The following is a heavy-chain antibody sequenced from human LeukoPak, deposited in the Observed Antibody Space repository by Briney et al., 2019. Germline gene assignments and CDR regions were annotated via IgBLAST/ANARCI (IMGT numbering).Heavy chain of an antibody. Sequence: ASVKVSCKASGGTFSIYAISWVRQAPGQGLEWMGGIIPIFGTANYAQKFQGRVTITADESTSTAYMELSSLRSEDTAVYYCARDSNPYYYDSSGYYEVDYWGQGTLVTVSS. CDR2: IIPIFGTA. D-gene: IGHD3-22*01. CDR1: GGTFSIYA. CDR3: ARDSNPYYYDSSGYYEVDY. J-gene: IGHJ4*02. V-gene: IGHV1-69*13.